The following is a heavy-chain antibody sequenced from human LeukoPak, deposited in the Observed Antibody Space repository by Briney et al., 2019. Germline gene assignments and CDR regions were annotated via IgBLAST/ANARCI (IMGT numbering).Heavy chain of an antibody. Sequence: ASVKVSCKASGGTFSSYAISWVRQAPGQGLEWMGRIIPILGIANYAQKFQGRVTITADKSTSTAYMELSSLRSEDTAVYYCARDEGLAVARTLDVWGQGTTVTVSS. CDR2: IIPILGIA. CDR1: GGTFSSYA. CDR3: ARDEGLAVARTLDV. D-gene: IGHD6-19*01. V-gene: IGHV1-69*04. J-gene: IGHJ6*02.